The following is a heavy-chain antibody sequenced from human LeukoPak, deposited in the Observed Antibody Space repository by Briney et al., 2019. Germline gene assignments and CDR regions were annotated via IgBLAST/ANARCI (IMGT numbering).Heavy chain of an antibody. CDR3: ARVSADDAFDI. V-gene: IGHV4-61*05. D-gene: IGHD3-10*01. Sequence: SETLSLTCTVSGGSISTGSYYWSWIRQPPGKGLEWIGYIYYSGSTNYNPSLKSRVTISVDKSKNQFSLKLSSVTAADTAVYYCARVSADDAFDIWGQGTMVTVSS. J-gene: IGHJ3*02. CDR1: GGSISTGSYY. CDR2: IYYSGST.